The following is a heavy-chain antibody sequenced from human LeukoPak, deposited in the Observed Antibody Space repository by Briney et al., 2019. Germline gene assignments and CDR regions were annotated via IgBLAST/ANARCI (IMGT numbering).Heavy chain of an antibody. J-gene: IGHJ4*02. CDR3: AKDGMVRRVTSNFDY. V-gene: IGHV3-30*18. CDR2: ISYDGSNK. CDR1: GFTFSSYG. D-gene: IGHD3-10*01. Sequence: GGSLRLSCAASGFTFSSYGMHWVRQAPGKGLEWVAVISYDGSNKYYADSVKGRFTISRDNSKNTLYLQMNSLRAEDTAVYYCAKDGMVRRVTSNFDYWGQGTLVTVSS.